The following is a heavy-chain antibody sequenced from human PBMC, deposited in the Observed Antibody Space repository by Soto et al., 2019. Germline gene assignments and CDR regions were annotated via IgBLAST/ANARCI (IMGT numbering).Heavy chain of an antibody. CDR3: ARVASYCDYGDYYYYYYMDV. D-gene: IGHD4-17*01. V-gene: IGHV3-7*01. CDR2: IKQDGSEK. J-gene: IGHJ6*03. CDR1: GFTFSSYW. Sequence: EVQLVESGGGLVQPGGSLRLSCAASGFTFSSYWMSWVRQAPGKGLEWVANIKQDGSEKYYVDSVKGRFTISRDNAKNSLYLQMNSLRAADTAVYYCARVASYCDYGDYYYYYYMDVWGKGTTVTVS.